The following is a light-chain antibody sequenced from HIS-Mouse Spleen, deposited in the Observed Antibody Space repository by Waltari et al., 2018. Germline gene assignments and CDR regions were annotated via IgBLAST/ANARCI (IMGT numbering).Light chain of an antibody. V-gene: IGKV2-28*01. CDR2: LGS. CDR1: QSLLHSNGYNY. Sequence: DIVMTQSPLSLPVTPGEPASISCRSSQSLLHSNGYNYLDWYLQKPGQSPQLLIYLGSDRASGVPDRLSGSGSGTDCTLKISRVEAEEVGVYYCMQALQTPRTFGQGTKLEIK. CDR3: MQALQTPRT. J-gene: IGKJ2*01.